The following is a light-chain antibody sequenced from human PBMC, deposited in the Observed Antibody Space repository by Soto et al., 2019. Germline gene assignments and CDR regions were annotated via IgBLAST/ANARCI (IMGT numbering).Light chain of an antibody. J-gene: IGKJ2*01. CDR3: QQYYNWPPYT. CDR1: QSVSSN. V-gene: IGKV3-15*01. Sequence: EVVLTQSPATLSLSPGDRATLSCRASQSVSSNLAWYQQKPGQSPRLLIYGASTRATGVPPRFSGSRSGTEFTLTSSAVQSEDFAVYYCQQYYNWPPYTFGQGTKLDFK. CDR2: GAS.